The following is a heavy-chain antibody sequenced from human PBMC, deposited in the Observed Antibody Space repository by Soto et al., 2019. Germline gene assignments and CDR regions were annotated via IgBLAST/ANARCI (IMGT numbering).Heavy chain of an antibody. CDR2: ISYDGSNK. J-gene: IGHJ4*02. V-gene: IGHV3-30*18. CDR3: AKNRSGVVMPDD. D-gene: IGHD3-3*01. CDR1: GFTFSSYG. Sequence: LRLSCAASGFTFSSYGMHWVRQAPGKGLEWVAVISYDGSNKYYADSVKGRFTISRDNSKNTLYLQMNSLRAEDTAVYYCAKNRSGVVMPDDWGQGTLVTVSS.